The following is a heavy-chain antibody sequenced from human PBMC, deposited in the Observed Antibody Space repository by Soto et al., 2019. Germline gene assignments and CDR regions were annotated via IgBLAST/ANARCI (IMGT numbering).Heavy chain of an antibody. CDR2: IYYSGST. J-gene: IGHJ6*02. CDR3: ARAAGATVYGMDV. D-gene: IGHD1-26*01. CDR1: GGSVSSGGYY. Sequence: SETLSLTCTVSGGSVSSGGYYWSWIRQPPGKGLEWIGYIYYSGSTNYNPSLKSRVTISVDTSKNQFSLKLSSVTAADTAVYYCARAAGATVYGMDVWGQGTTVTVSS. V-gene: IGHV4-61*08.